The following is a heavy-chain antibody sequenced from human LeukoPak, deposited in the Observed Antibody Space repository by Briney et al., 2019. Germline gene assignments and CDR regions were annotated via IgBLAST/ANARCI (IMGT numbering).Heavy chain of an antibody. D-gene: IGHD3-10*01. CDR3: ARWRILGITMVRDTKGRHAFDI. V-gene: IGHV4-4*02. CDR1: GGSISSSNW. CDR2: IYHSGST. J-gene: IGHJ3*02. Sequence: SETLSLTCAVSGGSISSSNWWSWVRQPPGKGLEWIGEIYHSGSTNYNPSLKSRVTISVDKSKNQFSLKLSSVTAADTAVYYCARWRILGITMVRDTKGRHAFDIWGQGTMVTVSS.